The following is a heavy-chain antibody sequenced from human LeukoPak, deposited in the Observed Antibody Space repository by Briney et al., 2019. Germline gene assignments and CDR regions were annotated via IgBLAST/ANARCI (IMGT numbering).Heavy chain of an antibody. CDR3: ARHGEWLAWGPNYYYYMDV. V-gene: IGHV1-18*01. CDR2: ISAYNGNT. J-gene: IGHJ6*03. Sequence: ASVKVSCKASGYTFTSYGISWVRQAPGQGLEWMGWISAYNGNTNYAQKPQGRVTMTTDTSTSTAYMELRSLRSDDTAVYYCARHGEWLAWGPNYYYYMDVWGKGTTVTVSS. CDR1: GYTFTSYG. D-gene: IGHD3-3*01.